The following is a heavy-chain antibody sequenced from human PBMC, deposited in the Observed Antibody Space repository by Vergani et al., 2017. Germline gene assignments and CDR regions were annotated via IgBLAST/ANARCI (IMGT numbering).Heavy chain of an antibody. CDR1: GYTFTSYG. D-gene: IGHD2-2*01. J-gene: IGHJ6*02. CDR2: ISAYDGNT. Sequence: QVQLVQSGAEVKKPGASVKVSCKASGYTFTSYGISWVRQAPGQGLEWMGWISAYDGNTNYAQKLQCRVTMTTDTSTSTAYMELRSLSSDDTAVYYCARDPDIVVVPSAPYYYYYYGMYVWGQGTTVTVSS. V-gene: IGHV1-18*01. CDR3: ARDPDIVVVPSAPYYYYYYGMYV.